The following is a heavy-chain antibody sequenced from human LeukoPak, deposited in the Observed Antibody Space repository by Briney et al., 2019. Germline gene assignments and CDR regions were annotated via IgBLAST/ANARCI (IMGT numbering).Heavy chain of an antibody. J-gene: IGHJ6*02. CDR2: MNPNSGNT. Sequence: ASVKVSCKASGYTFTSYDINWVRQATGQGLEWMGWMNPNSGNTGDAQKFQGRVTMTRNTSISKAYMELSSLRSEDTAVYYCAREPKLGNYYYYGMDVWGQGTTVTVSS. V-gene: IGHV1-8*01. D-gene: IGHD6-6*01. CDR1: GYTFTSYD. CDR3: AREPKLGNYYYYGMDV.